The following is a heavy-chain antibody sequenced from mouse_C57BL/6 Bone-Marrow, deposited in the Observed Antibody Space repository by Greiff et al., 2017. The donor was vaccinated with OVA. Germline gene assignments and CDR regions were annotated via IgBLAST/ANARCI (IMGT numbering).Heavy chain of an antibody. Sequence: VQLQQSGAELVRPGASVKLSCTASGFNIKDDYMHWVKQRPEQGLEWIGWIDPENGDTEYASKFQGTATITADTSSNTAYLQLSSLTSEDTAVYYCTTDGIIFAYWGQGTLVTVSA. CDR1: GFNIKDDY. CDR2: IDPENGDT. D-gene: IGHD2-1*01. J-gene: IGHJ3*01. V-gene: IGHV14-4*01. CDR3: TTDGIIFAY.